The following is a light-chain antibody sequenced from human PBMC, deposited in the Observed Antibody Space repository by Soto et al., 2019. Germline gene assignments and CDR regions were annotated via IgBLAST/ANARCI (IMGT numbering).Light chain of an antibody. J-gene: IGLJ2*01. Sequence: QSVLTQPPSVSAAPGQTVTLSCSGSISNIGNNYVSWFQQFPGTGPKLLIYDHRNRPSGVPDRFSGSKSGTSASLAITGLQAEDEAIYYCHSYDNNFSGSAVFGGGTKVTVL. CDR3: HSYDNNFSGSAV. V-gene: IGLV1-40*01. CDR1: ISNIGNNY. CDR2: DHR.